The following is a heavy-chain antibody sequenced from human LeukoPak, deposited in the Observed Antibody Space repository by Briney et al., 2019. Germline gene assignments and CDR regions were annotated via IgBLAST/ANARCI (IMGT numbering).Heavy chain of an antibody. CDR1: GGSFSGYY. J-gene: IGHJ6*03. V-gene: IGHV4-34*01. CDR3: ARGLSTPRYYYDSSGYYRTYYYYYMDV. CDR2: INQSGGT. Sequence: PSETLSLTCAVYGGSFSGYYWSCIRDPPGKGREWLGEINQSGGTNHNPFLKSRVTISVDTSKNQFSLKLSSVTAADTAVYYCARGLSTPRYYYDSSGYYRTYYYYYMDVWGKGTTVTVS. D-gene: IGHD3-22*01.